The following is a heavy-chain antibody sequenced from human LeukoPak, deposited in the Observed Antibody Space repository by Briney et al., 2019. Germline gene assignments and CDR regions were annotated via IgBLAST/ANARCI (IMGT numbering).Heavy chain of an antibody. CDR2: INWNGGST. CDR3: ARAQPFVTGTDYYLDY. CDR1: GFAFDDYG. Sequence: PGGSLRLSCAASGFAFDDYGMSWVRQAPGKGLEWVSGINWNGGSTGYADSVKGRFTISRDNAKSSLYLQMNSLRAEDTALFYCARAQPFVTGTDYYLDYWGQGTLVTVSS. J-gene: IGHJ4*02. D-gene: IGHD6-19*01. V-gene: IGHV3-20*04.